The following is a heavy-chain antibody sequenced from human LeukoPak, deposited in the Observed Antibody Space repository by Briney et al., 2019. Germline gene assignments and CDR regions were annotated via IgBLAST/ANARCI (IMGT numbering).Heavy chain of an antibody. CDR3: SGDNPGEVVILL. CDR1: GGSIRSSSYY. V-gene: IGHV4-39*07. CDR2: IYYSGST. J-gene: IGHJ4*02. D-gene: IGHD3-22*01. Sequence: SETLSLTCNVSGGSIRSSSYYWGWIRQPPGKGLEWIGSIYYSGSTYYNPSLKSRVTISVDTSKNQFSLKLSSVTAADTAVYYCSGDNPGEVVILLWGQGTLVTVSS.